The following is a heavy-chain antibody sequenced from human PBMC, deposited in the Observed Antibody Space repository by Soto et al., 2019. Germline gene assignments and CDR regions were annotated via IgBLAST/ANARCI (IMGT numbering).Heavy chain of an antibody. V-gene: IGHV3-23*01. Sequence: VGSLRLSGAASGLTFSSYAMSWVRQAPGKGLEWVSHISNSGRSTKYADSVKGRFTISRDNSKNTLYLQMNSLRAEDTAIYYCAKDALAYYDFWSWGQGTLVTVSS. CDR2: ISNSGRST. CDR1: GLTFSSYA. D-gene: IGHD3-3*01. J-gene: IGHJ4*02. CDR3: AKDALAYYDFWS.